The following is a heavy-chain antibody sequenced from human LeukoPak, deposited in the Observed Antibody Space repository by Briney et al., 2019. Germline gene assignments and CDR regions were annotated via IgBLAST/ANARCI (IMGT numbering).Heavy chain of an antibody. D-gene: IGHD5-24*01. J-gene: IGHJ5*02. Sequence: SETLSLTCAVYGGSFSGYYWSWIRQPPGKGLEWIGEINHSGSTNYNPSLKSRVTISVDTSKNQSSLKLSSVTAADTAVYYCAREGSQRWRHGQKFDPWGQGTRVTVSS. CDR3: AREGSQRWRHGQKFDP. V-gene: IGHV4-34*01. CDR2: INHSGST. CDR1: GGSFSGYY.